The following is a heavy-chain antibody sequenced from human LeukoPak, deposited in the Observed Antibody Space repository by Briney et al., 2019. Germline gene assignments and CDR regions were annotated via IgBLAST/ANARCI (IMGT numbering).Heavy chain of an antibody. V-gene: IGHV1-46*01. CDR1: GFTFINYY. Sequence: AASVKVSCKASGFTFINYYMHWVRQAPGQGIEWLGIINLSGGSTHYPQKFQDRVTMTRDTSTSTVYMELSSLRSEDTAVYYCAKDVSGVGYFDYWGQGTLVTVSS. J-gene: IGHJ4*02. CDR2: INLSGGST. D-gene: IGHD1-26*01. CDR3: AKDVSGVGYFDY.